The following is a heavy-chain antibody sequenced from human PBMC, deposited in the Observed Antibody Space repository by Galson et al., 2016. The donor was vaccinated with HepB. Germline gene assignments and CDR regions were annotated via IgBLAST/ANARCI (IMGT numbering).Heavy chain of an antibody. V-gene: IGHV4-31*03. CDR2: RFDSGST. CDR3: ARGVGLSVGALEAEDNWFDP. D-gene: IGHD1-26*01. Sequence: TLSLTCTVSGGSISSGSYYWSWIRQHPGKGLEWIGYRFDSGSTYYNPSLKSRLTMSVDTSKNQFSLKLSSVTAADPAVYFCARGVGLSVGALEAEDNWFDPWGQGTLVTVSS. J-gene: IGHJ5*02. CDR1: GGSISSGSYY.